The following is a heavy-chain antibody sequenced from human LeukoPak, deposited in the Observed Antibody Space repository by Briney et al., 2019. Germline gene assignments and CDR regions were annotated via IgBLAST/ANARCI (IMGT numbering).Heavy chain of an antibody. D-gene: IGHD2/OR15-2a*01. CDR1: GGSFSGYY. V-gene: IGHV4-34*01. Sequence: SETLSLTCAVYGGSFSGYYWSWIRQPPGKGLEWIGEINHSGSTNYNPSLKSRVTISVDTSKNQFSLKLSSVTAADTAVYYCAGVPGRAGPFYWGQGTTVTVSS. J-gene: IGHJ6*02. CDR3: AGVPGRAGPFY. CDR2: INHSGST.